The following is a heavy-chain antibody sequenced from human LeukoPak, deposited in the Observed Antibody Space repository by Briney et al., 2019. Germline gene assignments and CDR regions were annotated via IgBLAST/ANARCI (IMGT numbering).Heavy chain of an antibody. CDR3: ARDTGRIAAAGSHFDY. CDR1: GGTFSSYA. V-gene: IGHV1-69*13. D-gene: IGHD6-13*01. J-gene: IGHJ4*02. CDR2: IIPIFGTA. Sequence: ASVKVSCKASGGTFSSYAISWVRQAPGQGLEWMGGIIPIFGTANYAQKFQGRVTITADESTSTAYMELSSLRSEDTAVYYCARDTGRIAAAGSHFDYWGQGTLVTVSS.